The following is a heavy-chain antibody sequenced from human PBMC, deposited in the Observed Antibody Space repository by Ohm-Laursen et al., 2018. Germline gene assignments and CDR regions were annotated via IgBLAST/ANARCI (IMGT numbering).Heavy chain of an antibody. J-gene: IGHJ6*02. Sequence: SLRLSCSAPGFTFSSYAMSWVRQAPGKGQEWVSAISGSGGSTYYADSVKGRFTISRDNSKNTLYLQMNSLRAEDTAVYYCAKRRNDFWSGYGCMDVWGQGTTVTVSS. CDR2: ISGSGGST. V-gene: IGHV3-23*01. CDR3: AKRRNDFWSGYGCMDV. D-gene: IGHD3-3*01. CDR1: GFTFSSYA.